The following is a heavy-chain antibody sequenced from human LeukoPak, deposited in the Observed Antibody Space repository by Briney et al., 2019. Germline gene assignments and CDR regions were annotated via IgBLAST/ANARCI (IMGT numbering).Heavy chain of an antibody. D-gene: IGHD1-26*01. CDR3: ARDVGGSLDY. V-gene: IGHV3-7*01. CDR2: IKGDESAR. J-gene: IGHJ4*02. CDR1: GFSFSTYW. Sequence: GRSLRLSCAATGFSFSTYWMAWVRQAPGKGLEWVANIKGDESARHQADSVKGRFTISRDNAQRSVYLQMSRLRGEDTGVYYCARDVGGSLDYWGQGTLVTVSS.